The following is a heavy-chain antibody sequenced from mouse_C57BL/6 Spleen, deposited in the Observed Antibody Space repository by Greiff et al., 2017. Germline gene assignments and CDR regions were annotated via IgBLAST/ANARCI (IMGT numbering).Heavy chain of an antibody. CDR2: ISYDGSN. Sequence: EVKLLESGPGLVKPSQSLSLTCSVTGYSITSGYYWNWIRQFPGNKLEWMGYISYDGSNNYNPSLKNRISITRDTSKNQFFLKLNSVTTEDTATYYCAREITTVDYWYFDVWGTGTTVTVSS. CDR1: GYSITSGYY. CDR3: AREITTVDYWYFDV. V-gene: IGHV3-6*01. D-gene: IGHD1-1*01. J-gene: IGHJ1*03.